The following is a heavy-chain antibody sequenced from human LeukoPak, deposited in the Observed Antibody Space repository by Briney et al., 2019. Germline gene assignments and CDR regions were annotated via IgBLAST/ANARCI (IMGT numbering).Heavy chain of an antibody. D-gene: IGHD2-2*01. CDR1: GGTFSSYT. CDR2: IIPILGIA. J-gene: IGHJ4*02. V-gene: IGHV1-69*04. Sequence: SVKVSCKASGGTFSSYTISWVRQAPGQGLEWMGRIIPILGIANYAQKFQGRVTITADKSTSTAYMELSSLRSEDTAVYCCARDSGGYCSSTSCYPLTDYWGQGTLVTVSS. CDR3: ARDSGGYCSSTSCYPLTDY.